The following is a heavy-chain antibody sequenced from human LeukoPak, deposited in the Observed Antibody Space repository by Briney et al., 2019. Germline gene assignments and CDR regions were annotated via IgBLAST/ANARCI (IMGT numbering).Heavy chain of an antibody. CDR2: FDPEDGET. V-gene: IGHV1-24*01. J-gene: IGHJ4*02. Sequence: ASVKVSCKVSGYTLTELSMHWVRQAPGKGLEWMGGFDPEDGETIYAQKLQGRVTMTEDTSTDTAYMELSSLRSEDTAVYYCATLDPNWNDFDYWGQGALVTVSS. CDR3: ATLDPNWNDFDY. D-gene: IGHD1-1*01. CDR1: GYTLTELS.